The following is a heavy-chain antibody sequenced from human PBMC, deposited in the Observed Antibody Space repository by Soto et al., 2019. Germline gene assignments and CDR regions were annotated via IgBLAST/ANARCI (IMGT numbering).Heavy chain of an antibody. CDR3: GRGVGVTDPSNLHYFDR. CDR1: GYTFTGYY. Sequence: PSVKVSCKASGYTFTGYYIHWVRQAPGQGFEWMGLINPNTGVTNYAQKFQGRVTMTRDTSINTAFMELSRLRSDDTAVYFCGRGVGVTDPSNLHYFDRWGQGALVTVSS. V-gene: IGHV1-2*02. CDR2: INPNTGVT. J-gene: IGHJ4*02. D-gene: IGHD2-21*02.